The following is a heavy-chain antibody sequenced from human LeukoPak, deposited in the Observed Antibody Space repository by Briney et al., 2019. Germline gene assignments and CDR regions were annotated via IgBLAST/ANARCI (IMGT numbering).Heavy chain of an antibody. CDR1: GGSISSYY. D-gene: IGHD3-22*01. CDR3: ARASSGYYHY. Sequence: SETLPLTCTVSGGSISSYYWSWIRQPPGKGLEWIGYIYYSGSTNYNPSLKSRVTISVDTSKNQFSLKLSSVTAADTAVYYCARASSGYYHYWGQGTLVTVSS. J-gene: IGHJ4*02. V-gene: IGHV4-59*01. CDR2: IYYSGST.